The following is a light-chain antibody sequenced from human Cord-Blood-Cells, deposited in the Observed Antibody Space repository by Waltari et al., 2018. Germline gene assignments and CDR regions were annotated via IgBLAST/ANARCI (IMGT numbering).Light chain of an antibody. J-gene: IGLJ2*01. V-gene: IGLV2-23*02. CDR2: EVS. Sequence: QSALTQPASVSGSPGQSLTISCTGTSTDVGSYNLVSWYQQHPGKAPKLMIYEVSTRPSGVSNRFSGSKSGNTASLTISGLQAEDEADYYCCSYAGSSTLVFGGGTKLTVL. CDR3: CSYAGSSTLV. CDR1: STDVGSYNL.